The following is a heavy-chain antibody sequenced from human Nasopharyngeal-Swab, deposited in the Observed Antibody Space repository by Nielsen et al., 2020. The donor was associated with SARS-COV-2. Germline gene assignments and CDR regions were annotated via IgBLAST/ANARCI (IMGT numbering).Heavy chain of an antibody. CDR2: ISNDGSNK. CDR1: GFTFSTYA. CDR3: AKAQGIRYGLDV. V-gene: IGHV3-30*18. J-gene: IGHJ6*02. Sequence: GGSLRLSYAASGFTFSTYAMHWVRQAPGKGLEWVPLISNDGSNKYYGDSVKGRFTISRDSSRNTLFLQMNSLRPEDTAVYYCAKAQGIRYGLDVWGHGTTVTVSS.